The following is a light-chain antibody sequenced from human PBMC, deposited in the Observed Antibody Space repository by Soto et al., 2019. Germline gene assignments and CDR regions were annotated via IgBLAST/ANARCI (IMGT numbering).Light chain of an antibody. Sequence: DIQMTQSPSSLSASVVDRVTITCRASQSISSYLNWYQQKPGKAPKLLIYDASNLETGVPSRFSGSGSGRDFTFTISSLQPEDIATYYCQQYDNLPWTFGQGTKVDIK. CDR2: DAS. V-gene: IGKV1-33*01. CDR1: QSISSY. J-gene: IGKJ1*01. CDR3: QQYDNLPWT.